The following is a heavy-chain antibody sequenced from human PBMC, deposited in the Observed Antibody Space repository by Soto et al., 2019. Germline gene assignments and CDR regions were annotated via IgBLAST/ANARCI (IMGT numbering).Heavy chain of an antibody. V-gene: IGHV3-11*01. CDR2: ISSSGSTI. J-gene: IGHJ4*02. CDR3: ASAYSSSSLGAGAIDY. Sequence: GGSLRLSCAASGFTFSDYYMSWIRQAPGKGLEWVSYISSSGSTIYYADSVKGRFTISRDNAKNSLYLQMNSLRAEDTAVYYCASAYSSSSLGAGAIDYWGQGTLVTVSS. CDR1: GFTFSDYY. D-gene: IGHD6-6*01.